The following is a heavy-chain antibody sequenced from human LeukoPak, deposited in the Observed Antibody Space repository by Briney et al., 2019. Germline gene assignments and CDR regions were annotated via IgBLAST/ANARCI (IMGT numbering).Heavy chain of an antibody. J-gene: IGHJ4*02. CDR3: AKRTPYTGSSQSIYY. D-gene: IGHD1-26*01. CDR1: EFTFSDYA. CDR2: ISGCADNT. Sequence: GGPLTLPCVASEFTFSDYAMSWVRQAPGKGLEWVSAISGCADNTYYADSVKGRFAISRDNSENTLYLQLSTLRADDTAVYYCAKRTPYTGSSQSIYYWGQGTLVTVSS. V-gene: IGHV3-23*01.